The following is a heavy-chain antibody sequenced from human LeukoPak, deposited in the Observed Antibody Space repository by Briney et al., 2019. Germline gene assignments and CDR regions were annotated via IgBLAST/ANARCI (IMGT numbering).Heavy chain of an antibody. CDR2: IYYSGST. CDR3: ARERSIAVARSIGYYFDY. Sequence: SQTLSLTCTVSGGSISSGGYYWSWIRQHPGKGLEWIGYIYYSGSTYYNPSLKSRVTISVDTSKNQFSLKLSSVTAADTAVYYCARERSIAVARSIGYYFDYWGQGTLVTVSS. V-gene: IGHV4-31*03. D-gene: IGHD6-19*01. J-gene: IGHJ4*02. CDR1: GGSISSGGYY.